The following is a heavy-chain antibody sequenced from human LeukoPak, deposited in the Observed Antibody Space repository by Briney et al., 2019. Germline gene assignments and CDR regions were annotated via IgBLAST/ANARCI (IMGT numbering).Heavy chain of an antibody. CDR3: ARGRDYFDY. J-gene: IGHJ4*02. V-gene: IGHV4-59*01. CDR1: GGSISGFF. Sequence: KPSETLSLTCTVSGGSISGFFWSWIRQPPGKGLEWIASVHYSGDTKYNPSLKSRVSLSFDTSKQQFSLRLSSVTAADTAVYYCARGRDYFDYWGQGTLVTVSS. CDR2: VHYSGDT.